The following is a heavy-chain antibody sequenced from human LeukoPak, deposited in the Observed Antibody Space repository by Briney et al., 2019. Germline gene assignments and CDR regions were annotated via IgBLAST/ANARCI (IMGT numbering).Heavy chain of an antibody. CDR2: INNSGGTT. CDR1: GFTFSSYD. V-gene: IGHV3-23*01. CDR3: AKDATRSSGWFHFDY. D-gene: IGHD6-19*01. J-gene: IGHJ4*02. Sequence: GGSLRLSCAASGFTFSSYDMTWVRQRPGKGLEWVSGINNSGGTTYHADSVKGRFTISRDNSKNTVYLQINSLRVEDTAVYYCAKDATRSSGWFHFDYWGQGTLVTVSS.